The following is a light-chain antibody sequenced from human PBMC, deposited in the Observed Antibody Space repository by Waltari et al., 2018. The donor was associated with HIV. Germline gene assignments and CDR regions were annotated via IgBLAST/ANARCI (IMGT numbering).Light chain of an antibody. CDR1: QDISNY. Sequence: DIQMTPSPFSLSASVGDSVTITCQSSQDISNYLNWYQQKPGKAPKLLIYDASNLETGVPSRFSGSGSGTDFTFTISSLQPEDIATYYCQQYDNLPITFGQGTRLEIK. CDR3: QQYDNLPIT. V-gene: IGKV1-33*01. CDR2: DAS. J-gene: IGKJ5*01.